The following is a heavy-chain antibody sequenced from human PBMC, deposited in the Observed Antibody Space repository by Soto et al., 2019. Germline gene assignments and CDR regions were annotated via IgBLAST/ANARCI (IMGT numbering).Heavy chain of an antibody. J-gene: IGHJ4*02. Sequence: ASVKVSCKASGHTFTSYGISWVRQAPGQGLEWMGWISAYNGNTNYAQKLQGRVTMTTDTSTSTAYMELRSLRSDDTAVYYCARVEPHWNDVLTDYWGQGTLVTVSS. D-gene: IGHD1-1*01. V-gene: IGHV1-18*01. CDR1: GHTFTSYG. CDR2: ISAYNGNT. CDR3: ARVEPHWNDVLTDY.